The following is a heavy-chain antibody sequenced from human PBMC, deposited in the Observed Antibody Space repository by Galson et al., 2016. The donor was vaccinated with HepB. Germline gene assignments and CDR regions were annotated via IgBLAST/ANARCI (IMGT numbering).Heavy chain of an antibody. CDR3: AKHSAMAAVGVEVDY. D-gene: IGHD5-24*01. Sequence: SLRLSCAASGFTFDDFATHWVRQVPGKGLEWVSTITWNSGHRDYAGSVKGRFTISRDNAMNSLYLQMNSLRLEDTALYYCAKHSAMAAVGVEVDYWGQGVLVTVSS. J-gene: IGHJ4*02. V-gene: IGHV3-9*01. CDR1: GFTFDDFA. CDR2: ITWNSGHR.